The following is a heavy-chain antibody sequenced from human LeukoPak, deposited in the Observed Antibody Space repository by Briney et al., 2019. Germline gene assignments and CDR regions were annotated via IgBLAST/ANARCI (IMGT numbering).Heavy chain of an antibody. D-gene: IGHD3-22*01. CDR2: ISAGNGNT. J-gene: IGHJ4*02. CDR1: GYTFTSYA. CDR3: ARSLSDSSGSNVDY. Sequence: ASVKVSCKASGYTFTSYAMHWVRQAPGLRLEWMGWISAGNGNTKYSQNFQARVTITRDTSASTAYMELSSLRSEDTGVYYCARSLSDSSGSNVDYWGQGTLVTVSS. V-gene: IGHV1-3*01.